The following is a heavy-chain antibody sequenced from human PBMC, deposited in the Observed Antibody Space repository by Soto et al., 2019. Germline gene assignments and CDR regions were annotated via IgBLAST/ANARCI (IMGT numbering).Heavy chain of an antibody. D-gene: IGHD3-10*01. CDR2: INPILSMS. J-gene: IGHJ4*02. CDR3: ATSYGSGYRAFDY. CDR1: GDTYSFYT. Sequence: GASVKVSCKASGDTYSFYTINWVRQAPGLGLEWVGRINPILSMSNYAQKFQGRVTMTADKSTNTAYMELRSLRSEDTAMYYCATSYGSGYRAFDYWGQGALVTVPQ. V-gene: IGHV1-69*02.